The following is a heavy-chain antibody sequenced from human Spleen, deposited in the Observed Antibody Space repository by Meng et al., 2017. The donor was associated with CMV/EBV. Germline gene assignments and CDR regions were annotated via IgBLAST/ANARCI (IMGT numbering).Heavy chain of an antibody. V-gene: IGHV1-8*02. CDR3: ARDQIQLWVSGEYYFDY. CDR1: GYTFTSYD. D-gene: IGHD5-18*01. Sequence: ASVKVSCKASGYTFTSYDINWVRQATGQGLEWMGWMNPDSGNTGYAQKLQGRVTMTTDTSTSTAYMELTSLRSDDTAVYYCARDQIQLWVSGEYYFDYWGQGTLVTVSS. J-gene: IGHJ4*02. CDR2: MNPDSGNT.